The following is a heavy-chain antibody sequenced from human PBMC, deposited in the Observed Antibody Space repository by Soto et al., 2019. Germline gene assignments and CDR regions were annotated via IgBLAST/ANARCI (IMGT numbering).Heavy chain of an antibody. CDR3: ISGYDWYYFYY. Sequence: QVQLVQSGAEVQKPGSSVKVSCKASGGTFSRYAISWVRQAPGQGLEWMGGIIPILGTANYAQKFQGRVTITADESTSTAYMELSSRRSEDTAVYYCISGYDWYYFYYWGQGTLVTVSS. CDR2: IIPILGTA. D-gene: IGHD5-12*01. CDR1: GGTFSRYA. V-gene: IGHV1-69*12. J-gene: IGHJ4*02.